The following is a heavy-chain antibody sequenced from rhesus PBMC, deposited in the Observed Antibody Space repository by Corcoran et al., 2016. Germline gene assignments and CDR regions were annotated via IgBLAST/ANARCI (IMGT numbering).Heavy chain of an antibody. CDR3: VRSWEYFEF. Sequence: QVQLQESGPGLVKPSATLSLPCVVSGGPISSGYYSWSWIRQPPGKGLEWIGYITYSGSTSYNPSLKSRVTISRDTSKNQFSLKLSSVTAADTAVYYCVRSWEYFEFWGQGALVTVSS. CDR2: ITYSGST. D-gene: IGHD6-13*01. J-gene: IGHJ1*01. CDR1: GGPISSGYYS. V-gene: IGHV4-122*02.